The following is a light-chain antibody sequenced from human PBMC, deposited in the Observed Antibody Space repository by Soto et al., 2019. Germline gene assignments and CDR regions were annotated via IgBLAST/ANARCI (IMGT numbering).Light chain of an antibody. V-gene: IGLV2-11*01. CDR2: DVS. Sequence: QSALTQPRSVSGSPGQSVTISCTGTSSDVGGYNYVSWYQQHPGKAPKLMIYDVSKQPSGVPDRFSGSKSGNTASLTISGLQAEDEADYCCCSYAGSYTFVFGTGTKLTVL. J-gene: IGLJ1*01. CDR3: CSYAGSYTFV. CDR1: SSDVGGYNY.